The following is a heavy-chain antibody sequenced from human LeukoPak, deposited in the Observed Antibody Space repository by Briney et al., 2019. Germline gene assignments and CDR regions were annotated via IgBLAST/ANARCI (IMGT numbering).Heavy chain of an antibody. V-gene: IGHV4-59*01. D-gene: IGHD2-15*01. CDR2: IYYSGST. CDR1: GGSISSYY. Sequence: SETLSLTCTVSGGSISSYYWSWIRQPPGKGREWIGYIYYSGSTNYNPSLKSRVTISVDTSKNQFSLKLSSVTAADTAVYYCARDDIYCSGGSCYSAWGQGTLVTVSS. J-gene: IGHJ5*02. CDR3: ARDDIYCSGGSCYSA.